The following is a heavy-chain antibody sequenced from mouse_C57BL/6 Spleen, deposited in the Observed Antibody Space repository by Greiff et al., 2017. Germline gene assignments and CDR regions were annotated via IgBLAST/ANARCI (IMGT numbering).Heavy chain of an antibody. J-gene: IGHJ2*01. Sequence: EVKVVESGGCLVKPGGSLKLSCAASGFTFSDSGLHWVRQAPEKVLACVAYISSGSSTIYYADTVKGRFTISRDNAKNTLFLQMTSLRSEDTAMYYCAITTVVVFDYWGQGTTLTVSS. V-gene: IGHV5-17*01. CDR1: GFTFSDSG. CDR2: ISSGSSTI. CDR3: AITTVVVFDY. D-gene: IGHD1-1*01.